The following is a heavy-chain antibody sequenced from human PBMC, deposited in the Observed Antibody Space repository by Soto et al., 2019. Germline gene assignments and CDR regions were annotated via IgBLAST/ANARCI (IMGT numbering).Heavy chain of an antibody. CDR1: GFTFISYD. Sequence: EVQLLESGGGLVQPGGSLRLSCAASGFTFISYDMSWVRQAPGKGLEWVSGISGSGGSTYYADSVKGRFTISRDNSKNTLYLQMNSLRAQDTDVYYWARRVYWGQGTLVTVSS. V-gene: IGHV3-23*01. CDR3: ARRVY. CDR2: ISGSGGST. J-gene: IGHJ4*02.